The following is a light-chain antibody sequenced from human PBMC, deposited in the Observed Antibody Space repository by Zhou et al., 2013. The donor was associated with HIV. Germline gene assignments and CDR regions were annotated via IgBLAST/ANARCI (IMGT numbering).Light chain of an antibody. V-gene: IGKV1-33*01. CDR1: QDISNY. CDR3: QQHNSYPLT. J-gene: IGKJ4*01. CDR2: EGS. Sequence: DIQMTQSPSSLSGSVGDRVTITCQASQDISNYLNWYQQKPGKAPKLLIYEGSTLETGVPSRFSGSGSGTDFTFTISSLQPEDIAVYYCQQHNSYPLTFGGGTKVEIK.